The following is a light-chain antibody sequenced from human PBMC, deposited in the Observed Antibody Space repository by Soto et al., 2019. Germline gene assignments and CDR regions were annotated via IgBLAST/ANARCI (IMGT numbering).Light chain of an antibody. V-gene: IGKV3-20*01. Sequence: TVLTQSPGTLSLSPGERATLSCRASQSVSSYLAWYQQKPGQAPRLLIYDASNRATGIPARFSGSGSGTDFTLTISRLEPEDFAMYYCQQYGYLVTFGGGTKVDIK. CDR3: QQYGYLVT. J-gene: IGKJ4*01. CDR1: QSVSSY. CDR2: DAS.